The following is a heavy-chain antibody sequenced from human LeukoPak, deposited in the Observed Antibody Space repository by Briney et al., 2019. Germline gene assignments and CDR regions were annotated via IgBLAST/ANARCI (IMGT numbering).Heavy chain of an antibody. Sequence: GGSLRLSCAASGFTFSSYSMTWVRQTPGKGLQWVSYISSGSSTVYYADSVRGRFTISRDNAENSLYLQMNSLRAEDTAVYYCARGTNNAFDIWGQGTVVTVSS. V-gene: IGHV3-48*04. CDR3: ARGTNNAFDI. CDR1: GFTFSSYS. D-gene: IGHD2-2*01. CDR2: ISSGSSTV. J-gene: IGHJ3*02.